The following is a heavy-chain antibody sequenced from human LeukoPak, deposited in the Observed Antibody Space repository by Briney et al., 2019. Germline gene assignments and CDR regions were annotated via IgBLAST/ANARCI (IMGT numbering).Heavy chain of an antibody. V-gene: IGHV4-4*07. CDR1: GGSISSYY. D-gene: IGHD3-10*01. J-gene: IGHJ5*02. CDR2: IYTSGST. Sequence: SETLSLTCTVSGGSISSYYWSWIRQPAGKGLEWIGRIYTSGSTNYNPSLKSRVTMSVDTSKNQISLKLSSVTAADTAVYYCARDYGSGSYRGDFDPWGQGTLVTVSS. CDR3: ARDYGSGSYRGDFDP.